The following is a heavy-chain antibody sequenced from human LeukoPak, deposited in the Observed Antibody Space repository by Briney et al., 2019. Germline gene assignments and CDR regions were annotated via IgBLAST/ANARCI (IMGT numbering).Heavy chain of an antibody. V-gene: IGHV5-51*01. CDR2: IYPGDSDT. CDR3: ARLHYYDILTGYYFDY. J-gene: IGHJ4*02. Sequence: GESLKISCKGSGHDFTIYWIGWVRQMPGKGLEWMGIIYPGDSDTRYSPSFQGQVTISADKSISTAYLQWSSLKASDTAMYYCARLHYYDILTGYYFDYWGQGTLVTVSS. D-gene: IGHD3-9*01. CDR1: GHDFTIYW.